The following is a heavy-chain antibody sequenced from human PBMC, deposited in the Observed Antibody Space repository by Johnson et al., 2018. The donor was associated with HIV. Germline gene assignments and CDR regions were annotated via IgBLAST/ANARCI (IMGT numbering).Heavy chain of an antibody. CDR1: GFTFDDYG. D-gene: IGHD2-21*01. J-gene: IGHJ3*02. Sequence: VQLVESGGGVVQPGRSLRLSCAASGFTFDDYGMSWVRQAPGKGLEWVSGINWNGGSTGYADSVKGRFTISRDNAKNSLYLQMNSLRAEDTALYYCAKDKGVVILRGDAFDIWGQGTMVTVSS. V-gene: IGHV3-20*04. CDR2: INWNGGST. CDR3: AKDKGVVILRGDAFDI.